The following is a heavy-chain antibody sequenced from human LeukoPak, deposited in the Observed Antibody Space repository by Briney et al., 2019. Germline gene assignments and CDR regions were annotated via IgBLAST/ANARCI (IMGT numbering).Heavy chain of an antibody. Sequence: PSETLSLTCTVSGGSLSLYYWSWIRQPPGKGLEWIGYFYDTRSPKYNPSLERRVHISVDMSRKQSSLHLTSVTAADTAVYYCARGRGSLTYWGQGTLATVSS. D-gene: IGHD3-10*01. CDR3: ARGRGSLTY. V-gene: IGHV4-59*01. J-gene: IGHJ4*02. CDR1: GGSLSLYY. CDR2: FYDTRSP.